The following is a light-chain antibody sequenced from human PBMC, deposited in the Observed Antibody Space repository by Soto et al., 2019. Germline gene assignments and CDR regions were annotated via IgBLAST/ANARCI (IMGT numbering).Light chain of an antibody. CDR2: GNS. CDR1: SSNIGAGYD. J-gene: IGLJ2*01. Sequence: QLVLTQPPSVSRAPGQRVTISCTGSSSNIGAGYDVHWYQQLPGTAPKLLIYGNSNRPSGVPDRFSGSKSGTSASLAITGLQAEDEADYYCQSYDSSLSALVVFGGGTKVTVL. V-gene: IGLV1-40*01. CDR3: QSYDSSLSALVV.